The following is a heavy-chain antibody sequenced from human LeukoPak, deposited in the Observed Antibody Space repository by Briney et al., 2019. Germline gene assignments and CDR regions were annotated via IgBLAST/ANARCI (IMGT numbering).Heavy chain of an antibody. CDR1: GFTFSNYP. CDR2: VSGDGGTT. Sequence: GGSLRLSCAASGFTFSNYPMTWVRQVPGKGLEWVSAVSGDGGTTIYADSVKGRFTISRDNSRNTVSLQMNSLKAEDTAVYYCAKDLGHYDSSGYLWGQGTLVTVSS. V-gene: IGHV3-23*01. J-gene: IGHJ4*02. D-gene: IGHD3-22*01. CDR3: AKDLGHYDSSGYL.